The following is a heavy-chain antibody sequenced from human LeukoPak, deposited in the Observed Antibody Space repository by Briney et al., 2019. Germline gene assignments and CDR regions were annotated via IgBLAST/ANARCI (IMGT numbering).Heavy chain of an antibody. Sequence: PSETLSLTCTVSGGSISPYYWSWLRQPPGKGLEWIGYIYYSGSTNYNPSLKSRVTISVDTSKNQFSLKLSSVTAADTAVHYCARAFYPGYYSYMAVWGKGTTVTVSS. V-gene: IGHV4-59*01. CDR3: ARAFYPGYYSYMAV. D-gene: IGHD3-3*02. CDR1: GGSISPYY. J-gene: IGHJ6*03. CDR2: IYYSGST.